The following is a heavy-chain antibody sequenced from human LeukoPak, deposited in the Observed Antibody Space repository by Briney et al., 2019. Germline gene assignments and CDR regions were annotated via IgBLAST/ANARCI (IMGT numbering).Heavy chain of an antibody. V-gene: IGHV3-9*01. Sequence: PGRSLRLSCAASGFTFDDYAMHWVRQAPGKGLEWVSGISWNSGSIGYADSVKGRFTISRDNAKNSLYLQMNSLRAEDTALYYRAKDIRDIVVVPAAIPFDYWGQGTLVTVSS. CDR3: AKDIRDIVVVPAAIPFDY. CDR2: ISWNSGSI. D-gene: IGHD2-2*01. CDR1: GFTFDDYA. J-gene: IGHJ4*02.